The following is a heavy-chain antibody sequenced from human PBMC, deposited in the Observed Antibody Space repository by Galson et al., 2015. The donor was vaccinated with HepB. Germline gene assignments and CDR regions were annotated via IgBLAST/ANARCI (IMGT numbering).Heavy chain of an antibody. Sequence: QSGAEVKKPGESLKISCKGSGYSFTSYWIGWVRQMPGKGLEWMGIIYPGDSDTRYSPSFQGQVTISADKSISTAYLQWSSLKASDTAMYYCARQATVTTDYYGMDVWGQGTTVTVSS. CDR2: IYPGDSDT. CDR3: ARQATVTTDYYGMDV. V-gene: IGHV5-51*01. CDR1: GYSFTSYW. J-gene: IGHJ6*02. D-gene: IGHD4-17*01.